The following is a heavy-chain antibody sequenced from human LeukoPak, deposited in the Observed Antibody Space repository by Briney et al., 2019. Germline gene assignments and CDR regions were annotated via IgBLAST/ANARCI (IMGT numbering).Heavy chain of an antibody. CDR2: IIPIFGTA. V-gene: IGHV1-69*13. Sequence: GASVKVSCKASGYTFTSYYMHWVRQAPGQGLEWMGGIIPIFGTANYAQKFQGRVTITADESTSTAYMELSSLRSEDTAVYYCARDPPPYCSGGSCYSILFQHWGQGTLVTVSS. CDR1: GYTFTSYY. J-gene: IGHJ1*01. CDR3: ARDPPPYCSGGSCYSILFQH. D-gene: IGHD2-15*01.